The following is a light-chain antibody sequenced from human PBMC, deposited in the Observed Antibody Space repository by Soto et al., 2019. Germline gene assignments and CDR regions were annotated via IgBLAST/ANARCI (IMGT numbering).Light chain of an antibody. Sequence: IQMTQSPSSLSASVGDRVTITCRASQGIRDELGWYQQKPGKAPYLLISDASSLERGVPSRFSGSGSGTEFTLTISNMQPDDFATYYCQQYNGYSRTFGQGTKVDIK. CDR2: DAS. CDR3: QQYNGYSRT. V-gene: IGKV1-17*02. CDR1: QGIRDE. J-gene: IGKJ1*01.